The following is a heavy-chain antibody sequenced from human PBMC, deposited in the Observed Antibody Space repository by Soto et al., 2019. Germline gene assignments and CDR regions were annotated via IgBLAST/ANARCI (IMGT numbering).Heavy chain of an antibody. D-gene: IGHD3-22*01. V-gene: IGHV3-21*01. Sequence: GGSLRLSCAASGFTFSSYDMNWVRQAPGKGLEWVSSISSSSSYIYYADSVKGRFTISRDNAKNSLYLQMNSLRAEDTAVYYCARGTYYYDSSGYYAYWGQGTLVTVSS. J-gene: IGHJ4*01. CDR1: GFTFSSYD. CDR3: ARGTYYYDSSGYYAY. CDR2: ISSSSSYI.